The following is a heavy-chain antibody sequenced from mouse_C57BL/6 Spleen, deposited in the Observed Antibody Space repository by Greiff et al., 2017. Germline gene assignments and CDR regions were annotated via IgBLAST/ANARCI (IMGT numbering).Heavy chain of an antibody. Sequence: QVQLQQSGAELVRPGSSVTLSCKASGYSFPSYWMHWVKQRPIQGLEWIGNIDPSDSETNYNQKFKDKATLTVDKSSSTAYMQLSSLTSEDSAVYYCERLDYGRAYWGQGTLVTVSA. V-gene: IGHV1-52*01. D-gene: IGHD1-1*01. CDR1: GYSFPSYW. CDR2: IDPSDSET. J-gene: IGHJ3*01. CDR3: ERLDYGRAY.